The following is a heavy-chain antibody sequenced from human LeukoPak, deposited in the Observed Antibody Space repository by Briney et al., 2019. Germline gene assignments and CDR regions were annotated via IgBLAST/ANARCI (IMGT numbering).Heavy chain of an antibody. Sequence: TLSHTHTVPGGPHSSGSNYWSWIRPPPGKTPERIRYIYYSGRTNYNPSLKSRVTISVDTSKNQFSLKLSSVTAADTAVYYCARELRGYSNYADYWAQGTLVTVSS. J-gene: IGHJ4*02. CDR3: ARELRGYSNYADY. CDR2: IYYSGRT. D-gene: IGHD4-11*01. V-gene: IGHV4-61*01. CDR1: GGPHSSGSNY.